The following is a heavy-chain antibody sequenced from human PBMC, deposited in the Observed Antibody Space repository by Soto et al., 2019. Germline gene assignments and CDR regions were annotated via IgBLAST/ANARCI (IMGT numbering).Heavy chain of an antibody. Sequence: ITLKESGPTLVKPTQTLTLTCAFSGFSRSTRGGGVGWIRPPPGRALEWLALLYWDGDIRYSPSLRSRLTLTKDTAKNQVVLTMTTMDPVDSATYYCAHGSGWLFDYWGQGTLVTVSS. CDR3: AHGSGWLFDY. CDR1: GFSRSTRGGG. CDR2: LYWDGDI. J-gene: IGHJ4*02. D-gene: IGHD6-19*01. V-gene: IGHV2-5*02.